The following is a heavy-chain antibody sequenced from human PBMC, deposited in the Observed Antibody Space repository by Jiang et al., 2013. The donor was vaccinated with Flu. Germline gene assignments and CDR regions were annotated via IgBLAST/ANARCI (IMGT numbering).Heavy chain of an antibody. J-gene: IGHJ4*02. CDR3: AKDDSPSYYDTSGYFFDV. D-gene: IGHD3-22*01. Sequence: QLVESGGGLVQPGGSLRLSCEASGFTFSSYAMNWVRQAPGKGLEWVSGISGSADSTYYADSVKGRFTISRDNSKNTLYLQMNSLRVEDTAVYYCAKDDSPSYYDTSGYFFDVWGQGTLVTVSS. CDR2: ISGSADST. V-gene: IGHV3-23*04. CDR1: GFTFSSYA.